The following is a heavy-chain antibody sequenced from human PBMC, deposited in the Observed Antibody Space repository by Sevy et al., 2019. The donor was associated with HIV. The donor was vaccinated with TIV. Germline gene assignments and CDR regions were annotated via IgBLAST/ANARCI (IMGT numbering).Heavy chain of an antibody. J-gene: IGHJ4*02. CDR3: GRITPTTDVDY. Sequence: GGSLRLSCAASGFTFSDAWMNWVRLAPGKGLEWVGRIKSKSAGGTTDYAAPVKDRFTISRDGSKNTLYLQMNGLRTEDTAVYHCGRITPTTDVDYWGQGTLVTVSS. V-gene: IGHV3-15*05. CDR1: GFTFSDAW. D-gene: IGHD1-7*01. CDR2: IKSKSAGGTT.